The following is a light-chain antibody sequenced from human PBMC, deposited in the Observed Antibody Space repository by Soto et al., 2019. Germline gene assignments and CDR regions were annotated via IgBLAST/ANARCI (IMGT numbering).Light chain of an antibody. CDR1: SSDVGGYNY. CDR2: DVS. J-gene: IGLJ1*01. Sequence: QSVLTQPASVSGSPGQSITISCTGTSSDVGGYNYVSWYQQHPGKAPKLMIYDVSNRPSGVSNRFSGSKSGNTASLTISGLQAEDEAEYYCSSYTSSFYVFGTGTKVTVL. CDR3: SSYTSSFYV. V-gene: IGLV2-14*01.